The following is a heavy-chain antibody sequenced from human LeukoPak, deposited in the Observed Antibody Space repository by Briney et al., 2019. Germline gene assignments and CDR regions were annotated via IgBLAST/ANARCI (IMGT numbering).Heavy chain of an antibody. CDR2: ISSSSSYI. V-gene: IGHV3-21*01. CDR3: ARDKDGSSSWKAFDI. D-gene: IGHD6-13*01. Sequence: GGSLRLSCAASGFTFSSYSMNWVRQAPGKGLEWVSSISSSSSYIYYADSVKGRFTISRDNAKNSLYLQMNSLRAEDTAVYYCARDKDGSSSWKAFDIWGQGTMVTVSS. CDR1: GFTFSSYS. J-gene: IGHJ3*02.